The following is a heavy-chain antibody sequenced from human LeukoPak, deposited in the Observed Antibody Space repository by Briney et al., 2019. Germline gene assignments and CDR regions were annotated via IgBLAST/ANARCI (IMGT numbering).Heavy chain of an antibody. J-gene: IGHJ4*02. V-gene: IGHV4-59*12. Sequence: SETLSLTCTVSGDSISGFYWSWIRQPPGKGLEWIGSIYYSGSTYYNPSLKSRVTISVDTSKNQFSLKLSSVTAADTAVYYCASYVYYDFWSGYQDDYWGQGTLVTVSS. D-gene: IGHD3-3*01. CDR3: ASYVYYDFWSGYQDDY. CDR2: IYYSGST. CDR1: GDSISGFY.